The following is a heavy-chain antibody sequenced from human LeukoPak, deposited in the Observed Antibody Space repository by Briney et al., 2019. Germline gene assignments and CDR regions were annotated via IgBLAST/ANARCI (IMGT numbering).Heavy chain of an antibody. CDR1: GYSFTSYW. CDR2: IYPGDSPT. V-gene: IGHV5-51*01. Sequence: GESLKISCKGSGYSFTSYWIGWVRQMPGKGLEWMGIIYPGDSPTRYSPSFHGRVTISADKSISSAYLQWSSLKASDTAMYYCARREGPYSSSYYWGQGTLVTVSS. D-gene: IGHD6-6*01. CDR3: ARREGPYSSSYY. J-gene: IGHJ4*02.